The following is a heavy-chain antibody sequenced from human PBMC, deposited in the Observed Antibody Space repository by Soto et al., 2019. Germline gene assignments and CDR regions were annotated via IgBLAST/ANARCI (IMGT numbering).Heavy chain of an antibody. V-gene: IGHV3-23*05. CDR2: ISNSGSST. Sequence: GGSLRLSCAASGFPFRNFAMAWVRQAPGKGLEWVSIISNSGSSTYHGDSVKGRFTTSRDNSKGTLSLHMRGVRIDDTAVYFCARADLLWDSFDLWGQGTLVTISS. CDR1: GFPFRNFA. CDR3: ARADLLWDSFDL. D-gene: IGHD2-2*01. J-gene: IGHJ4*02.